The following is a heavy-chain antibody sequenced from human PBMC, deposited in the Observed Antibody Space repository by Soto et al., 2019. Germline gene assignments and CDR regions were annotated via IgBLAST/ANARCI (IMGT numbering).Heavy chain of an antibody. J-gene: IGHJ6*02. D-gene: IGHD2-2*01. CDR3: AIRGYQGSGMDV. V-gene: IGHV1-24*01. CDR2: FDPEDGAT. Sequence: ASVKVSCKVSGYTLTELSMHWVRQAPGKGLEWMGGFDPEDGATIYAQKFQGRVTMTADTSTGTAYMELSSLRSEDTAVYYCAIRGYQGSGMDVWGQGTTVTVS. CDR1: GYTLTELS.